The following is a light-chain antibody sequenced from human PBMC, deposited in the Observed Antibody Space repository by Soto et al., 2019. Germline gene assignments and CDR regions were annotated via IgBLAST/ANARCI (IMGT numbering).Light chain of an antibody. CDR2: EVT. J-gene: IGLJ1*01. Sequence: QSVLTQPRSASGSPGQSVSVSCTGTSSDVGRYNYVSWYQRHPGKAPKLMIYEVTKRPSGVPDRFSGSKSGNTASLTVSGLQAEDEADYFCSSFAGSNNFVFGTGTKVTVL. CDR3: SSFAGSNNFV. CDR1: SSDVGRYNY. V-gene: IGLV2-8*01.